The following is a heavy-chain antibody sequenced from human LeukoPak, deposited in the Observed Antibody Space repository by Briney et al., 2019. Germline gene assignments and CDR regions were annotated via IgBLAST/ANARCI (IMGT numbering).Heavy chain of an antibody. CDR3: AKVATPGYCSSTSCYALRYYYYMDV. D-gene: IGHD2-2*01. CDR2: ISGSGGST. V-gene: IGHV3-23*01. CDR1: GFTFSSYG. J-gene: IGHJ6*03. Sequence: PGGSLRLSCAASGFTFSSYGMSWVRQAPGKGLEWVSAISGSGGSTYYADSVKGRFTISRDNSKNTLYLQMNSLRAEDTAVYYCAKVATPGYCSSTSCYALRYYYYMDVWGKGTTVTISS.